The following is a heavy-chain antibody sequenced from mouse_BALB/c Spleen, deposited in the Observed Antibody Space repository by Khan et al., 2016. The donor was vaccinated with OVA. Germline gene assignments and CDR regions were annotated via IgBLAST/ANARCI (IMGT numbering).Heavy chain of an antibody. Sequence: QVQLKQSGPGLVQPSQSLSITCTVSGFSLTNYSVHWVRQSPGKGLEWLGVIWSAGSTDYNAAFISRLSISKDNSRSQVFFKRTSLQPNDTAIYYCARRGYDYGRGAWFAYWGRGTLVTVSA. CDR3: ARRGYDYGRGAWFAY. J-gene: IGHJ3*01. D-gene: IGHD2-4*01. V-gene: IGHV2-2*02. CDR1: GFSLTNYS. CDR2: IWSAGST.